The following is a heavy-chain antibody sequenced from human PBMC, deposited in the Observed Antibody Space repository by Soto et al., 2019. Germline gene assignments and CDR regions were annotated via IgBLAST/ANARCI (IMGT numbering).Heavy chain of an antibody. V-gene: IGHV3-15*07. J-gene: IGHJ4*02. CDR1: GFSFSSAW. CDR3: TTVSYGGY. CDR2: IKTKNEGAST. Sequence: EVQLVESGGGLVKPGESLRLSCTASGFSFSSAWMNWVRQAPGKGLEWVGRIKTKNEGASTQSPAPVKGRFTISRDDSRNALSPQLRSLKIVDTSLYYCTTVSYGGYWGQGTLVTFSS. D-gene: IGHD3-10*01.